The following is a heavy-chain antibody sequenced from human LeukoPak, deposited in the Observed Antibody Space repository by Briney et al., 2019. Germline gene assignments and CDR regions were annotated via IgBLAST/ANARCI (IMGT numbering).Heavy chain of an antibody. J-gene: IGHJ6*03. CDR2: ISWDGGST. D-gene: IGHD6-6*01. CDR3: AKDKGSSYYYMDV. CDR1: GFTFDDYA. V-gene: IGHV3-43D*03. Sequence: GGSLRLSCAASGFTFDDYAMHRVRQAPGKGLEWVSLISWDGGSTYYADSVKGRFTISRDNSKNSLYLQMNSLRAEDTALYYCAKDKGSSYYYMDVWGKGTTVTVSS.